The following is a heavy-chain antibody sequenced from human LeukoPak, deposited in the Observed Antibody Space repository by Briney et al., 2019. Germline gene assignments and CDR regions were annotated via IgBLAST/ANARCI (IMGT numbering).Heavy chain of an antibody. D-gene: IGHD1-1*01. CDR2: INSGGSST. CDR1: GFSFSRYW. Sequence: GGSLRLSCAASGFSFSRYWMHWVRQAPGEGLMWVSRINSGGSSTWYADSVKGRFTISRDNARNTLSLQMSSLGVEDTALYYCARDQDGMGTTMDLWGQGTQVIVSS. V-gene: IGHV3-74*01. CDR3: ARDQDGMGTTMDL. J-gene: IGHJ4*02.